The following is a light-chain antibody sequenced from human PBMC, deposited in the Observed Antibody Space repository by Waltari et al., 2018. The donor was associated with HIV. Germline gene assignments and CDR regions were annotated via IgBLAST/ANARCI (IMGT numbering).Light chain of an antibody. CDR3: CSSTSSNTFLL. CDR1: SSNVRRYNL. CDR2: EDI. Sequence: QSVLTQPASVAGSPRQTITISRPGTSSNVRRYNLVFWYQQQPGKAPEVIIYEDIKRPSEVSDRFSGSKSGKTATLTITGLQAEDEGDYYCCSSTSSNTFLLFGGGTKLTVL. V-gene: IGLV2-23*02. J-gene: IGLJ2*01.